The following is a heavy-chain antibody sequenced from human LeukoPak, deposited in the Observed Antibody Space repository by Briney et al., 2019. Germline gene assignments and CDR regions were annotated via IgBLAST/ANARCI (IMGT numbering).Heavy chain of an antibody. CDR3: ARVSVVPAASLYYYGMDV. Sequence: GASVKVSCTASGYTFTGYYMHWVRQAPGQGLEWMGWINPNSGGTNYAQKFQGRVTMTRDTSISTAYMELSRLRSDDTAVYYCARVSVVPAASLYYYGMDVWGQGTTVTVSS. J-gene: IGHJ6*02. CDR2: INPNSGGT. D-gene: IGHD2-2*01. V-gene: IGHV1-2*02. CDR1: GYTFTGYY.